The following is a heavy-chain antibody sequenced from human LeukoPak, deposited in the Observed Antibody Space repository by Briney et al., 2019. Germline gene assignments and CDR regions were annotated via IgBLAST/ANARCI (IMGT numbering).Heavy chain of an antibody. CDR2: IYYSGST. CDR1: GGSISSSSYY. J-gene: IGHJ4*02. CDR3: ARHPRYCSGGSCYFDY. V-gene: IGHV4-39*01. D-gene: IGHD2-15*01. Sequence: SETLSLTCTVPGGSISSSSYYWGWIRQPPGKGLEWIGSIYYSGSTYYNPSLKSRATISVDTSKNQFSLKLSSVTAADTAVYYCARHPRYCSGGSCYFDYWGQGTLVTVSS.